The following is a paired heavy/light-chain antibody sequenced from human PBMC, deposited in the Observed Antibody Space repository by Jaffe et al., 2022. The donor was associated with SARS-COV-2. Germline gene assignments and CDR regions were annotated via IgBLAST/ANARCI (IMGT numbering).Heavy chain of an antibody. CDR1: GGSISSGGYY. J-gene: IGHJ5*02. CDR3: ARVEPAHYDILTGYLYNFLGPGWFDP. V-gene: IGHV4-31*03. D-gene: IGHD3-9*01. Sequence: QVQLQESGPGLVKPSQTLSLTCTVSGGSISSGGYYWSWIRQHPGKGLEWIGYIYYSGSTYYNPSLKSRVTISVDTSKNQFSLKLSSVTAADTAVYYCARVEPAHYDILTGYLYNFLGPGWFDPWGQGTLVTVSS. CDR2: IYYSGST.
Light chain of an antibody. Sequence: DIVMTQTPLSLSVTPGQPASISCKSSQSLLHSDGKTYLYWYLQKPGQPPQLLIYEVSNRFSGVPDRFSGSGSGTDFTLKISRVEAEDVGVYYCMQSIQLPWTFGQGTKVEIK. CDR1: QSLLHSDGKTY. V-gene: IGKV2D-29*01. J-gene: IGKJ1*01. CDR2: EVS. CDR3: MQSIQLPWT.